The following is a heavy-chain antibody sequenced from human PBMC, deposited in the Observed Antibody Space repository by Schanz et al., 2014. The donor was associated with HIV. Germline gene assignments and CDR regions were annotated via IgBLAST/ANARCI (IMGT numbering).Heavy chain of an antibody. CDR3: AKDTTAAGRGYFQH. V-gene: IGHV3-23*01. Sequence: EVQLLESGGGLVQPGRSLRLSCAASGFTFSNYAMIWVRQAPGKGLEWVSGISGGGGSTYYTDSVKGRFTISRDNSKNTLYLQMNSLRAEDTAVYYCAKDTTAAGRGYFQHWGQGTLVTVSS. CDR1: GFTFSNYA. CDR2: ISGGGGST. J-gene: IGHJ1*01. D-gene: IGHD6-13*01.